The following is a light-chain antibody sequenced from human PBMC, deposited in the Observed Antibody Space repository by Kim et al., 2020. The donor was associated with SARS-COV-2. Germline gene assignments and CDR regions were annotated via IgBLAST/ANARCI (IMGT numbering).Light chain of an antibody. CDR1: SSDVGPYDY. CDR2: AVD. CDR3: TSFTTSDTWI. V-gene: IGLV2-14*03. J-gene: IGLJ2*01. Sequence: QSALTQPASVSGSPGQSITISCTGTSSDVGPYDYVSWYQQHPATVPKLIIYAVDKPPSGVSHRFSASKSGNTASLTISGLQPEDEAHYYCTSFTTSDTWIFGGGTKLTVL.